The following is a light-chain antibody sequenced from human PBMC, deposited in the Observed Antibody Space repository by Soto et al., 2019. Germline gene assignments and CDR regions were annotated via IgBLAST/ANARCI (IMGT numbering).Light chain of an antibody. V-gene: IGLV2-14*01. CDR3: NSYTTSNTRQIV. CDR1: SRDIGGYNY. CDR2: DVS. J-gene: IGLJ1*01. Sequence: SALTQPAAVSGSPGQSTTISCTRTSRDIGGYNYVSWYQQHPGKAPKFMIYDVSNRPSGVSTRFSGSKSGNTASLTISGLQAEDEADYYCNSYTTSNTRQIVFGTGTKVTVL.